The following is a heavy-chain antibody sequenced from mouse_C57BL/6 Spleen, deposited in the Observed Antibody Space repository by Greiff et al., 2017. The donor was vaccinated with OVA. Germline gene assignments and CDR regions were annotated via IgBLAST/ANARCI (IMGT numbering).Heavy chain of an antibody. J-gene: IGHJ3*01. CDR1: GYAFSSSW. CDR2: IYPGDGDT. V-gene: IGHV1-82*01. Sequence: QVQLKQSGPELVKPGASVKISCKASGYAFSSSWMNWVKQRPGKGLEWIGRIYPGDGDTNYNGKFKGKATLTADKSSSTAYMQLSSLASEDSAVYYCARNWDADYWGQGTLVTVSA. D-gene: IGHD4-1*01. CDR3: ARNWDADY.